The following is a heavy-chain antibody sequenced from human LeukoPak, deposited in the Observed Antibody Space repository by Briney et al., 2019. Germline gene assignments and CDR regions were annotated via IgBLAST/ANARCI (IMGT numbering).Heavy chain of an antibody. CDR1: GFTFRNYV. D-gene: IGHD1-26*01. Sequence: GGSLRLSCAASGFTFRNYVIHWVRQAPGKGLEWVAVISYDGSNKYYADSVKGRFTISRDNSKNTLYLQMNSLRAEDTAVYYRAKDPSRIEWELLNYFDYWGQGTLVTVSS. V-gene: IGHV3-30*18. J-gene: IGHJ4*02. CDR3: AKDPSRIEWELLNYFDY. CDR2: ISYDGSNK.